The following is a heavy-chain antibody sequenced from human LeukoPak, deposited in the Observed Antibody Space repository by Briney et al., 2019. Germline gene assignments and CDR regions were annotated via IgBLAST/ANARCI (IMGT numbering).Heavy chain of an antibody. CDR3: ARVAITKYVSDFDY. CDR1: GFTFSSYA. J-gene: IGHJ4*02. V-gene: IGHV3-30-3*01. Sequence: PGGSLRLSCAASGFTFSSYAMHWVRQAPGKGLEWVAVISYDGSNKYYADSVKGRFTISRDNSKNTLYLQMNSLRAEDTAVYYCARVAITKYVSDFDYWGQGTLVTVSS. CDR2: ISYDGSNK. D-gene: IGHD3-16*01.